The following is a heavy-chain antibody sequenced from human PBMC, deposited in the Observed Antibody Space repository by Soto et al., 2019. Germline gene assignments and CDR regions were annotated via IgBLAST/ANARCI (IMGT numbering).Heavy chain of an antibody. V-gene: IGHV1-2*04. J-gene: IGHJ5*02. D-gene: IGHD6-19*01. Sequence: QVQLVQSGAEVKKPGASVKVSCKASGYTFTGYYMHWVRQAPGQGLEWMGWINPNSGGTNYAQKVQGWVTMTRDTSISTAYMELSRLRSDDTAVYYCARGQYSSGWYVAYWFDPWGQGTLVTVSS. CDR1: GYTFTGYY. CDR3: ARGQYSSGWYVAYWFDP. CDR2: INPNSGGT.